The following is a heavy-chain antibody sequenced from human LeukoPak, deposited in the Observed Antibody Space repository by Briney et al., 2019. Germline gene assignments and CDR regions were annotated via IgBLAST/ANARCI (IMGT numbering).Heavy chain of an antibody. CDR3: ARENTRFLEWDNWFDP. J-gene: IGHJ5*02. CDR2: IYYSGST. Sequence: PSETLSLTCTVSGGSISSGGYYWSWIRQHPGKGLEWIGYIYYSGSTYYNPSLKSRVTISVDTSKSQFSLKLSSVTAADTAVYYCARENTRFLEWDNWFDPWGQGTLVTVSS. D-gene: IGHD3-3*01. V-gene: IGHV4-31*03. CDR1: GGSISSGGYY.